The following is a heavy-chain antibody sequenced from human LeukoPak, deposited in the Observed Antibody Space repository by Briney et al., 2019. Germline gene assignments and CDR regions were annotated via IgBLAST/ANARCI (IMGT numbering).Heavy chain of an antibody. D-gene: IGHD3-22*01. V-gene: IGHV4-61*02. J-gene: IGHJ1*01. CDR1: GGSISSGGYY. CDR2: IYTSGST. Sequence: SETLSLTCTVSGGSISSGGYYWSWIRQPPGKGLEWIGRIYTSGSTNYNPSLKSRVTISVDTSRNQVSLKLSSVTAADTAVYYCARDPDSSNGCQSYFQHWGQGTLVTVSS. CDR3: ARDPDSSNGCQSYFQH.